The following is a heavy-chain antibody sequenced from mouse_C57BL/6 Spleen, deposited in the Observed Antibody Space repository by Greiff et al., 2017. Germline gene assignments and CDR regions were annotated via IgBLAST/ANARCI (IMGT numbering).Heavy chain of an antibody. Sequence: QVQLQQSGAELMKPGASVKLSCKATGYTFTGYWIEWVKQRPGHGLEWIGEILPGSGSTNSNEKFKGKATFPADTSSNTAYMQLSSLTTEDSAIYYGAKKGGVVATGGYVDVWGTGTTVTVSS. CDR2: ILPGSGST. D-gene: IGHD1-1*01. CDR3: AKKGGVVATGGYVDV. CDR1: GYTFTGYW. J-gene: IGHJ1*03. V-gene: IGHV1-9*01.